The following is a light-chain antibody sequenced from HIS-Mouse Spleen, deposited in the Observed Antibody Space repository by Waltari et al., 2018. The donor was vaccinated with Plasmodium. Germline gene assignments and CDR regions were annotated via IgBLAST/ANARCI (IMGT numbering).Light chain of an antibody. CDR3: QQRSNWPSLT. CDR1: QSVSSY. J-gene: IGKJ4*01. Sequence: EIVLTQSPATLSLSPGERATLSCRASQSVSSYLAWYQQKPGQAPRLLIYDASNRATGILARFSGSGSGTDFTLTISSLEPEDCAVYYCQQRSNWPSLTFGGGTKVEIK. V-gene: IGKV3-11*01. CDR2: DAS.